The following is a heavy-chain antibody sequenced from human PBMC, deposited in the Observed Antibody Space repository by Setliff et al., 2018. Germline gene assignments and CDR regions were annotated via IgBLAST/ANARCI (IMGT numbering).Heavy chain of an antibody. J-gene: IGHJ6*04. V-gene: IGHV3-72*01. Sequence: GGSLRLSCAASGFSLSDHYVDWVRQAPGKGLEWVGRFRDKASGYTTEYAASVKGRFTISRDDSKNSLYLQMHSLKTEDTAVYYCARDSRRATWDVWGKGTTVTVSS. CDR3: ARDSRRATWDV. CDR2: FRDKASGYTT. CDR1: GFSLSDHY.